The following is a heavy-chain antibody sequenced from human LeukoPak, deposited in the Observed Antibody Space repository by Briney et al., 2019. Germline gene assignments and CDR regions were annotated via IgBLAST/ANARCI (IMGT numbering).Heavy chain of an antibody. CDR1: GYRFTGYY. Sequence: ASVTVSCKASGYRFTGYYLHWVRQAPGQGLEWMGMIYPRDGSTSYAQNFQGRVTVTRDTSTTTVHMELRGLRSEDTAVYYCARDQEGFDYWGQGTVVTVSS. J-gene: IGHJ4*02. V-gene: IGHV1-46*01. CDR3: ARDQEGFDY. CDR2: IYPRDGST.